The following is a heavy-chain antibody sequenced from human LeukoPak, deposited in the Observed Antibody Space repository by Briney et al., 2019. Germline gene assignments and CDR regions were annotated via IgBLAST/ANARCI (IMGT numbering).Heavy chain of an antibody. V-gene: IGHV3-33*01. J-gene: IGHJ6*02. CDR3: ARIACTGGNCKPYYYYGLDV. Sequence: PGRSLGLSCAASGFTFSTYGMHWVRQAPGKGLEWVAVIWYDGSIKYYADSVKGRFTFSRDNPKSTLYLQMNSLRAEDTAVYYCARIACTGGNCKPYYYYGLDVWGQGTTVTVSS. CDR1: GFTFSTYG. D-gene: IGHD2-8*02. CDR2: IWYDGSIK.